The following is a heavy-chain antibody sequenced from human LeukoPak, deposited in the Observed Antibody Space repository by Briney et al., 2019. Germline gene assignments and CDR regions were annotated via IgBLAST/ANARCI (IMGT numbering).Heavy chain of an antibody. CDR1: GFSFGRYG. Sequence: PGRSLRLSCAVSGFSFGRYGMHWVRQAPGKGPEWVALISYDGGNEDYVDSVKGRFTVSRDNSRNTLYLQMNSLRAEDTAVYYCAKDRGVTYYGMDVWGQGTTVTVSS. D-gene: IGHD2-8*01. V-gene: IGHV3-30*18. J-gene: IGHJ6*02. CDR3: AKDRGVTYYGMDV. CDR2: ISYDGGNE.